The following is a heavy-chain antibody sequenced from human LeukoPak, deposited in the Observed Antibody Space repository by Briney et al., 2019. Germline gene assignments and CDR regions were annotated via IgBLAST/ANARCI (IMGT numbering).Heavy chain of an antibody. D-gene: IGHD3-22*01. CDR1: GITLSNYG. J-gene: IGHJ4*02. CDR3: ARRGVVIRVILVGFHKEAFYFDS. V-gene: IGHV3-23*01. Sequence: GGSLRLSCAVSGITLSNYGMSWVRQAPGKGLEWVAGISDSGGSTNYEDSVKGRFTISRDNPKNTLYLQMNSLRAEDTAVYFCARRGVVIRVILVGFHKEAFYFDSWGQGALVTVSS. CDR2: ISDSGGST.